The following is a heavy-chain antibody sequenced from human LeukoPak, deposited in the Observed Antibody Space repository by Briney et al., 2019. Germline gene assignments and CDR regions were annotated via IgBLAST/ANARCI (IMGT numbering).Heavy chain of an antibody. CDR1: GGSISSYY. CDR3: ARHRYYYDSSGYPYFDY. Sequence: KPSGTLSLTCTVSGGSISSYYWSWIRQPPGKGLEWIGYIYYSGSTNYNPSLKSRVTISVDTSKNQFSLKLSSVTAADTAVYYCARHRYYYDSSGYPYFDYWGQGTLVTVSS. CDR2: IYYSGST. J-gene: IGHJ4*02. D-gene: IGHD3-22*01. V-gene: IGHV4-59*08.